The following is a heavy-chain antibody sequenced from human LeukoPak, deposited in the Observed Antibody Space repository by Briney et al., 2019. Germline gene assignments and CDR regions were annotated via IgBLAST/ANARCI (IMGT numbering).Heavy chain of an antibody. CDR3: ARVARGVRAAYYYYMDV. V-gene: IGHV4-59*01. D-gene: IGHD3-10*01. J-gene: IGHJ6*03. CDR1: GFSISSYY. CDR2: IHYSGST. Sequence: PSETLSLTCTVSGFSISSYYWNWIRQPPGKGLEWIGYIHYSGSTNYNPSLKSRVTISVDTSKKQFSMKLSSVTAADTAVYYCARVARGVRAAYYYYMDVWGKGTTVTISS.